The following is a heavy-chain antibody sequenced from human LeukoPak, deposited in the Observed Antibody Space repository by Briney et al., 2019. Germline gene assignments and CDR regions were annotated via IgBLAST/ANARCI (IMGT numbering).Heavy chain of an antibody. CDR2: INYSGST. CDR1: GGSISSYY. D-gene: IGHD1-26*01. J-gene: IGHJ3*02. V-gene: IGHV4-59*01. Sequence: SETLSLTCTVSGGSISSYYWSWIRQPPGKGLEWIGYINYSGSTNYNPSLKSRVSISVDTSKNQFSLKLSSVTAADTAVYYCARASGSYGDIDAFDIWGQGTMVTVSS. CDR3: ARASGSYGDIDAFDI.